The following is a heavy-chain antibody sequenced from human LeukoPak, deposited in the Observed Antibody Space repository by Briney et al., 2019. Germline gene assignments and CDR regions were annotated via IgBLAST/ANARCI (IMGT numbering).Heavy chain of an antibody. V-gene: IGHV4-30-2*01. CDR3: AGSYGDYSYYFDY. Sequence: SETLSLTCAVSGGSISSGGYSWSWIRQPPGKGLEWIGYIYHSGSTYYNPSLKSRVTISVDRSKNQLSLKLSSVTAADTAVYYCAGSYGDYSYYFDYWGQGTLVTVSS. CDR1: GGSISSGGYS. J-gene: IGHJ4*02. CDR2: IYHSGST. D-gene: IGHD4-17*01.